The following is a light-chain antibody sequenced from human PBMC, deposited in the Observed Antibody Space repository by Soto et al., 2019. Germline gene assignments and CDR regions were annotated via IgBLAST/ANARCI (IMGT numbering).Light chain of an antibody. V-gene: IGKV3-20*01. CDR1: QSLSSGY. J-gene: IGKJ5*01. Sequence: EIVLTQSPGTLSLSPGERATLSCRASQSLSSGYLGWYQQKPGQAPRLLIYGASSRATGIPDRFSGSGSGTEFTLTIRSLQSEDFAVYFCKQYDNWPITFGQGTRLEIK. CDR3: KQYDNWPIT. CDR2: GAS.